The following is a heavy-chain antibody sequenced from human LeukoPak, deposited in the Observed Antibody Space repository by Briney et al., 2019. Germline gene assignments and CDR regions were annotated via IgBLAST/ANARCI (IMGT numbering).Heavy chain of an antibody. CDR2: IYYSGST. Sequence: PSETLSLTCTVSSGSISSYYWGWIRQPPGKGLVWIGYIYYSGSTNYNPSLKSRVTISVDTSKNQFSLKLSSVTAADAAVYYCARGKPIGSYYNWFDPWGQGTLVTVSS. V-gene: IGHV4-59*01. CDR3: ARGKPIGSYYNWFDP. D-gene: IGHD1-26*01. J-gene: IGHJ5*02. CDR1: SGSISSYY.